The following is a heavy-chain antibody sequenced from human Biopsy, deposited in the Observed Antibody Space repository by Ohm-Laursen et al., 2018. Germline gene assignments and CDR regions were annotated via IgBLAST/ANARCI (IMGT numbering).Heavy chain of an antibody. D-gene: IGHD4-23*01. CDR3: ARGSNDFGGLYFPR. J-gene: IGHJ4*02. V-gene: IGHV4-59*11. Sequence: SETLSLTCPVSGGSFTGHYWSWIRQSPGKGLEWIGHISYTGYTSYNASLKSRVTISVDTSRNHFSLRLSSLTAADTAVYYCARGSNDFGGLYFPRWGQGTLLTVSS. CDR1: GGSFTGHY. CDR2: ISYTGYT.